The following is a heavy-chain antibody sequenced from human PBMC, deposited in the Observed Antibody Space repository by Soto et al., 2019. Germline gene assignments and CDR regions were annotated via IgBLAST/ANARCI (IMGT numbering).Heavy chain of an antibody. CDR2: ISGSGGST. CDR1: GFTFSSYA. V-gene: IGHV3-23*01. Sequence: GSLRLSCAASGFTFSSYAMSWVRQAPGKGLEWVSAISGSGGSTYYADSVKGRFTISRDNSKNTLYLQMNSLRAEDTAVYYCAKDRGGYYDSSGYPVLWGQGTLVTVSS. D-gene: IGHD3-22*01. CDR3: AKDRGGYYDSSGYPVL. J-gene: IGHJ4*02.